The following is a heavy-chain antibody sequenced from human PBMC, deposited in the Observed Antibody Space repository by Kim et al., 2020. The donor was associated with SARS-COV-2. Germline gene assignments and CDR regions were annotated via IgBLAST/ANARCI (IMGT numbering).Heavy chain of an antibody. CDR2: ISSSSSYI. V-gene: IGHV3-21*01. CDR1: GFTFSSYS. CDR3: ARDWGIAARPDYYYGMDV. D-gene: IGHD6-6*01. Sequence: GGSLRLSCAASGFTFSSYSMNWVRQAPGKGLEWVSSISSSSSYIYYADSVKGRFTISRDNAKNSLYLQMNSLRAEDTAVYYCARDWGIAARPDYYYGMDVWGQGTTVTVSS. J-gene: IGHJ6*02.